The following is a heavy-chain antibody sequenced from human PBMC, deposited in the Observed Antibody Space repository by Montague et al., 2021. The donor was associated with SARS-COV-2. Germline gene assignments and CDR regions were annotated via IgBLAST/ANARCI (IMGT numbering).Heavy chain of an antibody. Sequence: SLRLSCAASGFNFTHYAMYWVRQAPGKGLDWVATISYDGTKTYYTDSVKGRFTISRDNSKDTLHLQLSSLRLDDTAIYYCARGGRYFDWVLLPYWGQGTLVTVSS. D-gene: IGHD3-9*01. CDR3: ARGGRYFDWVLLPY. J-gene: IGHJ4*02. V-gene: IGHV3-30*04. CDR2: ISYDGTKT. CDR1: GFNFTHYA.